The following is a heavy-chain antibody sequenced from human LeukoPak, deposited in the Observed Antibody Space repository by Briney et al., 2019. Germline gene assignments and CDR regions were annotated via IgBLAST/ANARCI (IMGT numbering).Heavy chain of an antibody. CDR1: GGSISSYY. J-gene: IGHJ6*02. CDR2: IYYSGST. Sequence: SETLSLTCTVSGGSISSYYWSWIRQPPGKGLEWIGYIYYSGSTNYNPSLKSRVTISVDTSKNQFSLKLSSVTAADTAVYYCARLLGYCSSTSCCDYYYYYGMDVWGQGTTVTVSS. CDR3: ARLLGYCSSTSCCDYYYYYGMDV. D-gene: IGHD2-2*01. V-gene: IGHV4-59*01.